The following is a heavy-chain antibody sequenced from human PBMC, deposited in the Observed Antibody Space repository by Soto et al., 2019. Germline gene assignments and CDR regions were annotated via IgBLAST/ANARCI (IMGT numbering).Heavy chain of an antibody. V-gene: IGHV1-69*06. Sequence: VASVKVSCKASGGTFSSYAISWVRQAPGQGLEWMGGIIPIFGTANYAQKFQGRVTITADKSTSTAYMELSSLRSEDTAVYYCAREADIVVVTAISSGGWFDPWRQGTLVTVSS. D-gene: IGHD2-21*02. CDR3: AREADIVVVTAISSGGWFDP. J-gene: IGHJ5*02. CDR1: GGTFSSYA. CDR2: IIPIFGTA.